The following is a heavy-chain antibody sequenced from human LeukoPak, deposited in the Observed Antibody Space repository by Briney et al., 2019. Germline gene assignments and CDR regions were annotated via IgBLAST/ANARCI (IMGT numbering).Heavy chain of an antibody. J-gene: IGHJ3*02. CDR1: GYSFTSYW. CDR3: ARPRGSYSQDAFDI. D-gene: IGHD1-26*01. CDR2: IYPGDSDT. Sequence: GESLQIPCQGSGYSFTSYWIGWGRQVPGKGVEWRGIIYPGDSDTRYSPSFQGQVTISADKSISTAYLQWSSLKASDTAMYYCARPRGSYSQDAFDIWGQGTMVTVSS. V-gene: IGHV5-51*01.